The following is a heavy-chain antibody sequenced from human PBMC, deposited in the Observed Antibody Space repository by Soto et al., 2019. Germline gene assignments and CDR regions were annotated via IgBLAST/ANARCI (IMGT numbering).Heavy chain of an antibody. V-gene: IGHV4-31*03. CDR1: GGSISSGGYF. J-gene: IGHJ4*02. CDR2: IYYSGST. CDR3: ARHPAVPHHGKGLDY. Sequence: LSLTCTVSGGSISSGGYFWSWIRQHPGKGLEWIGFIYYSGSTYYNPSLKSRVTISVDTSKNQFSLKLSSVTAADTALYYCARHPAVPHHGKGLDYWGQGTLVTVSS.